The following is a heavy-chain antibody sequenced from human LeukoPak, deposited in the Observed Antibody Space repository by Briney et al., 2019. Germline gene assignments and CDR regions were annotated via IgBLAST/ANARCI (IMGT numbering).Heavy chain of an antibody. V-gene: IGHV3-30*02. Sequence: GGSLRLSCAASGLTFSMPPMDWVRQAPGKGLEWVAFIQNDGNSKNYADSVRGRFTISRDTSKNTLYLQMNSLRAEDTAVYYCAKCERYYYDSSGYYYWGQGTLVTVSS. CDR1: GLTFSMPP. J-gene: IGHJ4*02. D-gene: IGHD3-22*01. CDR3: AKCERYYYDSSGYYY. CDR2: IQNDGNSK.